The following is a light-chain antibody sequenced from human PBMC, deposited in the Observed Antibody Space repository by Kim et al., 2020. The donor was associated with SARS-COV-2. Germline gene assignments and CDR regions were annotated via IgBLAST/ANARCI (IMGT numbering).Light chain of an antibody. V-gene: IGKV3-15*01. Sequence: EIVMTQSPATLSVSPGEGATLSCRASQSISSNLAWYQQKPGQPPRLLVYGASTRATGIPARFSGSGSGTEFTLTISSLQSEDFAVYYCQQYANWPPCTFGGGTKVDIK. CDR2: GAS. J-gene: IGKJ4*01. CDR1: QSISSN. CDR3: QQYANWPPCT.